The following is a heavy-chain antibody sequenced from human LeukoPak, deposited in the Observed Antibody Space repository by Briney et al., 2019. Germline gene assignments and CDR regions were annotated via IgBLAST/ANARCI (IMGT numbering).Heavy chain of an antibody. CDR1: GFTFSSYG. V-gene: IGHV3-30*18. Sequence: GRSLRLSCAASGFTFSSYGMHWVRPAPGKGLEWVAVISYDGSNKYYADSVKGRFTISRDNSKNTLYLQMNSLRAEDTAVYHCAKSGYSGYDSGIDYWGQGTLVTVSS. D-gene: IGHD5-12*01. CDR3: AKSGYSGYDSGIDY. CDR2: ISYDGSNK. J-gene: IGHJ4*02.